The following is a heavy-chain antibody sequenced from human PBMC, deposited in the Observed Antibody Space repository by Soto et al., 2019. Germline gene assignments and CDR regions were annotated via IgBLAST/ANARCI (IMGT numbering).Heavy chain of an antibody. D-gene: IGHD3-22*01. CDR3: ARQGGGGYYDSSGYYY. CDR1: GYSFTSYW. Sequence: VQLVQSGAEVRKPGESLRISCKGSGYSFTSYWITWVRQMPGKGLEWMGRIDPSDSYTNYSPSFQGHVPISADKSISTAYLQGSSLKASDSAMDFCARQGGGGYYDSSGYYYWGQGTLVTVSS. J-gene: IGHJ4*02. V-gene: IGHV5-10-1*01. CDR2: IDPSDSYT.